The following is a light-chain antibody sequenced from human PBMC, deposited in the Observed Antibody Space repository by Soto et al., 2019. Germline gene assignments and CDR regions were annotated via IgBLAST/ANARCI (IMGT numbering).Light chain of an antibody. Sequence: EIVLTQSPGTLSLSPGERATLYCRASRSVSSDYLAWYQQKPGQAPRLLLYGASTRATGIPDRFSGSGSGAEFTLTISSLEPEDFAMYSCQQYGSSPYTFGQGTRLEMK. J-gene: IGKJ2*01. CDR1: RSVSSDY. CDR3: QQYGSSPYT. CDR2: GAS. V-gene: IGKV3-20*01.